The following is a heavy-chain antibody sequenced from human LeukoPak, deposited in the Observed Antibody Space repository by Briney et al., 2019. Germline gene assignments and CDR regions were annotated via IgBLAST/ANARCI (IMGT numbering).Heavy chain of an antibody. Sequence: KPGGSLRLSCAASVFTFSSYSMNWVRQAPGKGLEWVSSISSSSSYIYYADSVKGRFTISRDYAKNSLYLQMNSLRAEDTAVYYSARVTYCGGDCHSSYCSYWGQGTLVTVSS. J-gene: IGHJ4*02. CDR3: ARVTYCGGDCHSSYCSY. V-gene: IGHV3-21*01. D-gene: IGHD2-21*02. CDR2: ISSSSSYI. CDR1: VFTFSSYS.